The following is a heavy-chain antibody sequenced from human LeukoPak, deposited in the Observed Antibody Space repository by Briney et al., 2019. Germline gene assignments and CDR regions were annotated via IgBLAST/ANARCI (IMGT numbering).Heavy chain of an antibody. J-gene: IGHJ4*02. V-gene: IGHV1-69*13. CDR3: ARAWEVYSGSWYYFDY. Sequence: ASVKVSCKASGGTFSSYAISWVRQAPGQGLEWMGGIIPIFGTANYAQKFQGRVTITADESASTAYMELSSLRSEDTAVYCCARAWEVYSGSWYYFDYWGQGTLVTVSS. CDR2: IIPIFGTA. D-gene: IGHD1-26*01. CDR1: GGTFSSYA.